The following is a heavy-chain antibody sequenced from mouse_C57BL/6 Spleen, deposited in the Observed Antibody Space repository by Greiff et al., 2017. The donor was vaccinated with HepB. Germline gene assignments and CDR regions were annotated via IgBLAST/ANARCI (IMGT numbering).Heavy chain of an antibody. J-gene: IGHJ4*01. CDR1: GFTFSDYY. V-gene: IGHV5-12*01. CDR2: ISNGGGST. D-gene: IGHD4-1*01. Sequence: EVQLVESGGGLVQPGGSLKLSCAASGFTFSDYYMYWVRQTPEKRLEWVAYISNGGGSTYYPDTVKGRFTISRDNAKNTLYLQMSRLKSEDTAMYYCARQGLGYAMDYWGQGTSVTVSS. CDR3: ARQGLGYAMDY.